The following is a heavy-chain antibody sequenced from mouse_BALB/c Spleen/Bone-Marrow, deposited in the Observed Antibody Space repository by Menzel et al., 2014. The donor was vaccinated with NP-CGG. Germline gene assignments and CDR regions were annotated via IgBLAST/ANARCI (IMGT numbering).Heavy chain of an antibody. CDR3: ARWITTVVAPYVMDY. V-gene: IGHV1-80*01. Sequence: QVQLQQSGAELVRPGSSVKISCKASGYAFSSYWMNWVKQRPGQGLEWIGQIYPGDGDTNYNGKFKGEATLTADKSSSTAYMQLSSLTSEDSAVYFCARWITTVVAPYVMDYWGQGTSVTVSS. CDR2: IYPGDGDT. D-gene: IGHD1-1*01. CDR1: GYAFSSYW. J-gene: IGHJ4*01.